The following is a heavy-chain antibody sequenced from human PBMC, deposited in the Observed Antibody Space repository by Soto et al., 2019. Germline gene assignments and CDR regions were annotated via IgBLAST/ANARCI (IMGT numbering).Heavy chain of an antibody. CDR1: GFPFSAYN. Sequence: GGSLRLSCTGSGFPFSAYNINWVRQAPGKGLEWVSSITVGSSHIYQPNSMKGRFTISRDDAKNSVYPQIDSLRDEDTALYYCSRSPEVGVRGGCWAKGTLFTVSS. CDR3: SRSPEVGVRGGC. V-gene: IGHV3-21*01. CDR2: ITVGSSHI. D-gene: IGHD3-16*01. J-gene: IGHJ4*02.